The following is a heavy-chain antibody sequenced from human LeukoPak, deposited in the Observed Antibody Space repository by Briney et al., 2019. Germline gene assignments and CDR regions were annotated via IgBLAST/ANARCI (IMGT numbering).Heavy chain of an antibody. D-gene: IGHD6-19*01. V-gene: IGHV1-24*01. CDR2: FDPEDGET. CDR1: GYTLTELS. J-gene: IGHJ4*02. Sequence: GASVKVSCKVSGYTLTELSMHWVRQAPGKGLEWMGGFDPEDGETIYAQKFQGRVTMTEDTSTDTAYMGLSSLRSEDTAVYYCATGGYSSGRYDYWGQGTLVTVSS. CDR3: ATGGYSSGRYDY.